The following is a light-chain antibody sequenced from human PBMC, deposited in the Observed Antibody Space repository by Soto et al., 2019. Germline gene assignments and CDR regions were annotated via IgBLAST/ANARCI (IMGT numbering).Light chain of an antibody. CDR3: QQVNSFPST. Sequence: AIQMTQSPSSLSASVGDRVTIACRASQGIGNDLGWYQQKPGKAPKLLIYAASSLQSGVPSRFSGSGSGTDFTLTISSLQPEDFATYYCQQVNSFPSTFGQGTRLEIK. J-gene: IGKJ5*01. CDR2: AAS. CDR1: QGIGND. V-gene: IGKV1-6*01.